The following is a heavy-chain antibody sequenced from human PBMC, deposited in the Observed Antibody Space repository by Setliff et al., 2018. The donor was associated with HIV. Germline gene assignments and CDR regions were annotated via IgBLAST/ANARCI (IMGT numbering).Heavy chain of an antibody. CDR1: GASISIGSYY. CDR3: AREIPYSYGGRGHPL. D-gene: IGHD3-22*01. CDR2: IYTSGSS. Sequence: PSETLSLTCTVSGASISIGSYYWSWIRQPAGKGLEWIGRIYTSGSSNYNPSLKSRVTISVDTSKNQFSLKLRSVTAADTAVYYCAREIPYSYGGRGHPLWGQGTLVTVSS. V-gene: IGHV4-61*02. J-gene: IGHJ4*02.